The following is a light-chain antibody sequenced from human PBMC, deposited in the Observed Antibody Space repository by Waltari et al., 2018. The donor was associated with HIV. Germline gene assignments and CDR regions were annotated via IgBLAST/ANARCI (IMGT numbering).Light chain of an antibody. V-gene: IGLV5-45*01. CDR2: YKSGSYK. CDR1: SGIDVAIYR. J-gene: IGLJ2*01. CDR3: VIWHNSAWV. Sequence: QAVLTQPASLSASPGASASLTCTLRSGIDVAIYRIYWYQQKPGSPPQYLLRYKSGSYKQQGSGLPIRFSGSKDASAIAGILLISGLQSGDEADYYCVIWHNSAWVFGGGTKLTVL.